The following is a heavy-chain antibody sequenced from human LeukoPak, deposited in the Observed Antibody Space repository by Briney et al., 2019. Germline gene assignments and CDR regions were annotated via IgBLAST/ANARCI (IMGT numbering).Heavy chain of an antibody. J-gene: IGHJ4*02. V-gene: IGHV4-59*01. CDR1: GGSLSSYY. D-gene: IGHD6-13*01. Sequence: SETLSLTCTVSGGSLSSYYWSWIRQPPGKGREWMAYIYYSGTTNYNPSLKSRVTISLDTSKNQFSLKLSSVTAADTAVYYCARAPASRTFDYWGQGTLVTVSS. CDR2: IYYSGTT. CDR3: ARAPASRTFDY.